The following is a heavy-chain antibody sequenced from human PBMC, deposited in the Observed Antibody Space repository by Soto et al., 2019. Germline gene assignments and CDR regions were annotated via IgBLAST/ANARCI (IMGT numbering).Heavy chain of an antibody. J-gene: IGHJ6*02. CDR3: XXXXXXXTSMDV. CDR2: MNPNSGNT. V-gene: IGHV1-8*01. Sequence: QVQLVQSGTEVKKPGASVKVSCKASGYTFTSYDINWVRQATGQGLEWMGWMNPNSGNTGYAQKFQGRVTMTRNTSISTXYXXXXXXXXXXXXXXXXXXXXXXXTSMDVWGQGTTVTVXS. CDR1: GYTFTSYD.